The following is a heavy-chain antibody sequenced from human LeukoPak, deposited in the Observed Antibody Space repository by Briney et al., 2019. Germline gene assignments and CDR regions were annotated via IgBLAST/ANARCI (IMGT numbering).Heavy chain of an antibody. V-gene: IGHV4-4*07. J-gene: IGHJ4*02. CDR3: AGEVTTYYYDSSGYYSFDY. CDR1: GGSISSYY. D-gene: IGHD3-22*01. CDR2: IYTSGST. Sequence: SETLSLTCTVSGGSISSYYWSWIRQPAGKGLGWIGRIYTSGSTNYNPSLKSRVTMSVDTSKNQFSLKLSSVTAADTAVYYCAGEVTTYYYDSSGYYSFDYWGQGTLVTVSS.